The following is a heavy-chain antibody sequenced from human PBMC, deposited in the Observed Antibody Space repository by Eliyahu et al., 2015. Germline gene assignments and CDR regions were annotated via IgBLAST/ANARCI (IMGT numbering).Heavy chain of an antibody. CDR2: ISPYTGNT. CDR1: GYXFNXEX. Sequence: QVQLVQSGAEXXKPGASVKVSCKTSGYXFNXEXXXWLXQAPGQGLEWMGWISPYTGNTHFAQKFQGRVTMTTDASTTTAYLELRSLTSDDSAMYYCARDPQFYHGSGNFRAFEIWGQGTKVTVSS. J-gene: IGHJ3*02. D-gene: IGHD3-10*01. V-gene: IGHV1-18*01. CDR3: ARDPQFYHGSGNFRAFEI.